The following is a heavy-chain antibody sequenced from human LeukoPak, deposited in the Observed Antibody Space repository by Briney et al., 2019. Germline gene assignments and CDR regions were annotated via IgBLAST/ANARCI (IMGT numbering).Heavy chain of an antibody. V-gene: IGHV4-34*01. CDR3: ARGFDSTDHYYYYYMDV. J-gene: IGHJ6*03. CDR2: INHSGST. D-gene: IGHD3-9*01. CDR1: GFTFSSYS. Sequence: GSLRLSCAASGFTFSSYSMNWVRQPPGKGLEWIGEINHSGSTNYNPSLKSRVTISVGTSKNQFSLKLSSVTAADTAVYYCARGFDSTDHYYYYYMDVWGKGTTVTVSS.